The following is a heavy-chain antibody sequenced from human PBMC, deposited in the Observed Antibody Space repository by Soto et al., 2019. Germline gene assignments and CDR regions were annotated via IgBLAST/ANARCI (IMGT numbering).Heavy chain of an antibody. Sequence: QLQLVQSGAEAKKPGASVKVSCKASGYTFPTSTISWVRQAPGQGLEWMGWIKAYSGNTNYAQKLQGRVTMTTDTSTNTAYMELRSLTTDDTAIYYCAIADYGDDYYWGQGTLVTV. CDR3: AIADYGDDYY. CDR1: GYTFPTST. CDR2: IKAYSGNT. D-gene: IGHD4-17*01. V-gene: IGHV1-18*01. J-gene: IGHJ4*02.